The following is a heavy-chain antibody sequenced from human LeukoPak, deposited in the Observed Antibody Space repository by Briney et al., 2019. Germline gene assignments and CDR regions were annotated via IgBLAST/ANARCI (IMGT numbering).Heavy chain of an antibody. CDR3: ARESGSDYYYMDV. CDR2: ISSSSSYI. V-gene: IGHV3-21*01. Sequence: GGSLRLSCAASGLSFSNYWMSWVRQAPGKGLEWVSSISSSSSYIYYADSVKGRFTISRDNAKNSLYLQMNSLRAEDTAVYYCARESGSDYYYMDVWGKGTTVTVSS. CDR1: GLSFSNYW. J-gene: IGHJ6*03.